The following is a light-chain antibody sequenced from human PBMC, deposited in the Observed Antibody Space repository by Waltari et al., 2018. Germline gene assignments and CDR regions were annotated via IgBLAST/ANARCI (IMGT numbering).Light chain of an antibody. V-gene: IGLV2-23*02. CDR1: SSDVGAYDF. CDR2: QVN. J-gene: IGLJ2*01. Sequence: QSALTQPASVSGSPGQSITISCTGTSSDVGAYDFVSWSQRYPGKGPKPLISQVNKRPSGVSTRFSGSKSGHTASLTISGLQAEDEADYFCCSYARYSTPSWIFGGGTKLTVL. CDR3: CSYARYSTPSWI.